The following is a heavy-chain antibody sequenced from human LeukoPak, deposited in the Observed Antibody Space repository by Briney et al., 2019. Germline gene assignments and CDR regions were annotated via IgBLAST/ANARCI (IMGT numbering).Heavy chain of an antibody. V-gene: IGHV3-48*02. CDR2: ISGSSSTI. Sequence: GSLRLSCAASGFTFSGYSMNWVRQAPGKGLEWVSHISGSSSTIYYADSVKGRFTISRDNAKNSLYLQLNSLRDEDTAMYYCARERGSRGAIGGWGQGTLVTVSS. J-gene: IGHJ4*02. CDR1: GFTFSGYS. D-gene: IGHD3-10*01. CDR3: ARERGSRGAIGG.